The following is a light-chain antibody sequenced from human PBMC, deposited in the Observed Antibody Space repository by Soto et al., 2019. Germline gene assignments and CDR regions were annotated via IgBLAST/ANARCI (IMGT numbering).Light chain of an antibody. CDR3: QQYNDLST. CDR2: KAS. V-gene: IGKV1-5*03. Sequence: DIHMTQSPSTLSASVGDTVTITCRASQTIGTWLAWYQQKPAKAPKLLIYKASTLESGVPSRFSGSGSGTEFTLTISSLQADDFAPYYCQQYNDLSTFGGGTKVDIK. CDR1: QTIGTW. J-gene: IGKJ4*01.